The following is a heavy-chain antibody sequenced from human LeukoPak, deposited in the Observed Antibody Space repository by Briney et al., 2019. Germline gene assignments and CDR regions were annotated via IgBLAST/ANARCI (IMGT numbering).Heavy chain of an antibody. CDR2: IGTAGDT. Sequence: PSGGSLRLSCAASGFTFSSYDMHWVRQATGKGLEWVSAIGTAGDTYYPGSVKGRFTTSRENAKNSLYLQMNSLRAGDTAVYYCARTRYDIETGGAFDIWGQGTMVTVSS. J-gene: IGHJ3*02. CDR3: ARTRYDIETGGAFDI. CDR1: GFTFSSYD. D-gene: IGHD3-9*01. V-gene: IGHV3-13*01.